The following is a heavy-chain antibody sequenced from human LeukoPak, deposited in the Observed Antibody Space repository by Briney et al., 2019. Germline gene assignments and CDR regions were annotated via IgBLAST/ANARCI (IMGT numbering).Heavy chain of an antibody. CDR1: SDSISTYY. D-gene: IGHD1-26*01. Sequence: SETLSLTCTVSSDSISTYYWHWIRQSPGKGLEWIAFIHYSGSTSYNPSLKSRATISLDTSKDQFSLNLRSLTAADTAMYYCARGPWELLGAFDIWGQGTMVTVSS. CDR2: IHYSGST. J-gene: IGHJ3*02. CDR3: ARGPWELLGAFDI. V-gene: IGHV4-59*01.